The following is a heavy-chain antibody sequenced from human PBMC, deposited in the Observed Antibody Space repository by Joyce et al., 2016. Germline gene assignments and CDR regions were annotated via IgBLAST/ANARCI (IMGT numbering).Heavy chain of an antibody. V-gene: IGHV3-23*01. J-gene: IGHJ6*03. Sequence: PGKGLEWVSGIGGSGGRTYYADSVKGRFIISRDNSKNTLFLQRNSLRAEDTALYYSANAGGYDEGGGFNYYYYMDVWGKGTTVTVSS. D-gene: IGHD5-12*01. CDR2: IGGSGGRT. CDR3: ANAGGYDEGGGFNYYYYMDV.